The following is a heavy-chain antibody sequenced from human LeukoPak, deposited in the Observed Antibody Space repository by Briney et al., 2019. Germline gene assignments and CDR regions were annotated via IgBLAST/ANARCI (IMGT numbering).Heavy chain of an antibody. D-gene: IGHD3-22*01. CDR1: GFTVNSNY. CDR2: IYSGGSI. V-gene: IGHV3-66*01. J-gene: IGHJ4*02. Sequence: GGSLRLSCAASGFTVNSNYMSWVRQAPGKGLEWVAVIYSGGSIYYADSAKGRFTISRDNSKNTVFLQMNSLRAEDTAVYYCARCMYYYETAGHYNRYYFDCWGQGTLVTVSS. CDR3: ARCMYYYETAGHYNRYYFDC.